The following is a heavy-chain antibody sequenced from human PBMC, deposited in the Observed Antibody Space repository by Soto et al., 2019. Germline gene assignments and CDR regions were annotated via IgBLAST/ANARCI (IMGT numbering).Heavy chain of an antibody. CDR1: GYTFTRYE. CDR3: ARVVEGQLVVCDY. J-gene: IGHJ4*02. CDR2: MNPKSGIT. Sequence: QVQLVQSGAEVKKPGASVKVSCKASGYTFTRYEINWVRQATGQGLEWMGWMNPKSGITGYAQKFQGRVTMTRNTSQSTAYMELSSLRPEDTALYYFARVVEGQLVVCDYWGQGTLVTVSS. V-gene: IGHV1-8*01. D-gene: IGHD6-6*01.